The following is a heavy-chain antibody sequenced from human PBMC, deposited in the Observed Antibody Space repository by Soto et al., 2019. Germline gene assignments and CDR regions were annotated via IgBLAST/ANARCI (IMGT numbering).Heavy chain of an antibody. J-gene: IGHJ5*02. V-gene: IGHV1-69*13. CDR2: IIPIFGTA. Sequence: SVKVSCKASGGTFSSYAISWVRQAPGQGLEWMGGIIPIFGTANYAQKFQGRVTITADESTSTAYMELSSLRSEDTAVYYCARGPLLAALDQMNWFDPWGQGTLVTVSS. CDR3: ARGPLLAALDQMNWFDP. CDR1: GGTFSSYA. D-gene: IGHD6-13*01.